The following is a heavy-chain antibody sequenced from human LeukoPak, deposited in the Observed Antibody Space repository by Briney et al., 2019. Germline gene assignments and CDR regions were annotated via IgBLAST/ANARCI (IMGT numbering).Heavy chain of an antibody. D-gene: IGHD5-18*01. CDR3: ARNSALYSYGFYYCYGMDV. V-gene: IGHV3-21*01. CDR2: ISSSSYI. J-gene: IGHJ6*02. CDR1: GFTFSSYS. Sequence: GGSLRLSCAASGFTFSSYSMNWVRQAPGKGLEWVSSISSSSYIYYADSVKGRFTISRDNAKNSLYLQMNSLRAEDTAVYYCARNSALYSYGFYYCYGMDVWGQGTTVTVSS.